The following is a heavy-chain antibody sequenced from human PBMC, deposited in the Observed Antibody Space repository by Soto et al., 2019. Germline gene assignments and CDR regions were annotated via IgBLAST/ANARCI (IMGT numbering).Heavy chain of an antibody. CDR2: VNPSGGHT. V-gene: IGHV1-46*01. J-gene: IGHJ4*02. CDR1: GDTFTDYY. Sequence: QVQLMQSGAEVKKPGASVKVSCKASGDTFTDYYIHWVRQAPGQGLEWMGTVNPSGGHTTYAQHFLGRVPMTRDTSTNTLNKELTSLTSDATAVYYCARGGHVVVVTAALDYWGQGTLVTVS. CDR3: ARGGHVVVVTAALDY. D-gene: IGHD2-21*02.